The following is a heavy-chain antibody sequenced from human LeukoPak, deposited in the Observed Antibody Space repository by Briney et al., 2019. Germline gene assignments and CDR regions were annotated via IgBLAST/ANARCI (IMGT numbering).Heavy chain of an antibody. V-gene: IGHV3-48*01. CDR3: ARPGITAFDI. D-gene: IGHD3-10*01. CDR1: GFTLSSHN. J-gene: IGHJ3*02. Sequence: PGGSLRLSCVAYGFTLSSHNINWVRQAPGKGLEWVSHISSSGSITYYGDSVKGRITISRDNAKNSVSLYMNSLRAEDSAVYYCARPGITAFDIWGQGTMVTVSS. CDR2: ISSSGSIT.